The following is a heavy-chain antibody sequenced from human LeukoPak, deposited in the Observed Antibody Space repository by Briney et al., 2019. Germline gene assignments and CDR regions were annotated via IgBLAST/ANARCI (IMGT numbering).Heavy chain of an antibody. V-gene: IGHV4-31*03. CDR2: IHYSGST. J-gene: IGHJ4*02. D-gene: IGHD4-17*01. Sequence: SETLSLTCTVSGGSISSGGYYWSWIRQHPGKGLEWIGYIHYSGSTYYNPSLKSRVTISVDTSKNQFSLKLSSVTAADTAVYYCARHRKGTTVTTYDYWGQGTLVTVSS. CDR1: GGSISSGGYY. CDR3: ARHRKGTTVTTYDY.